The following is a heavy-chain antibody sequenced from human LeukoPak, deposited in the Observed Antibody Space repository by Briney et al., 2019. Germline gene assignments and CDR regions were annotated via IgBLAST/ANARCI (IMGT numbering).Heavy chain of an antibody. J-gene: IGHJ4*02. V-gene: IGHV4-39*07. CDR1: GGSISSSSYY. CDR2: INHSGST. D-gene: IGHD6-13*01. CDR3: ARLIAAAGTDY. Sequence: PSETLSLTCTVSGGSISSSSYYWGWIRQPPGKGLEWIGEINHSGSTNYNPSLKSRVTISVDTSKNQFSLKLSSVTAADTAVYYCARLIAAAGTDYWGQGTLVTVSS.